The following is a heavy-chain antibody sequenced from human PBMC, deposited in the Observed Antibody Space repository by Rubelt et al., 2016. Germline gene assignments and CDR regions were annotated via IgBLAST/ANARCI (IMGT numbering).Heavy chain of an antibody. D-gene: IGHD4-23*01. CDR3: AGDYGVNSAVS. J-gene: IGHJ5*02. Sequence: QVQLQQWGAGLLKPSETLSLTCAVYGGSFIGYYWSWIRQPPGKGLEWIVEINHRGRTNYNPSLKSRVTISVDTSMNQFALKLTSVTAADTVVYYCAGDYGVNSAVSWGRGTLITVSS. CDR2: INHRGRT. CDR1: GGSFIGYY. V-gene: IGHV4-34*01.